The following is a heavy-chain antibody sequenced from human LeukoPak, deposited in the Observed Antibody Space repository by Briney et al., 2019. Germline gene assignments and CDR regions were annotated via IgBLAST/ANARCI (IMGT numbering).Heavy chain of an antibody. V-gene: IGHV1-69*05. CDR3: ATPTTYYYDSSGWRAFDI. D-gene: IGHD3-22*01. Sequence: ASVKVSCKASGGTFSSYAISWVRQAPGQGLEWMGGIIPIFGTANYAQKFQGRVTITTDESTSTAFMELSSLRSEDTAVYYCATPTTYYYDSSGWRAFDIWGQGTMVTVSS. J-gene: IGHJ3*02. CDR2: IIPIFGTA. CDR1: GGTFSSYA.